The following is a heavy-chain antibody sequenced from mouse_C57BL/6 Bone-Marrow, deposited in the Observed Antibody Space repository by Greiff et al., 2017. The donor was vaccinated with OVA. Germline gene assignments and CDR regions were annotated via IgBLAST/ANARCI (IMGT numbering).Heavy chain of an antibody. CDR3: TQLGFDY. V-gene: IGHV6-3*01. CDR1: GFTFSNYW. D-gene: IGHD4-1*02. Sequence: EVKVEESGGGLVQPGGSMKLSCVASGFTFSNYWMNWVRQSPEKGLEWVAQIRLKSDNYATHYAESVKGRFTISRDDSKSSVYLQMNNLRAEDTGIYYCTQLGFDYWGQGTTLTVSS. J-gene: IGHJ2*01. CDR2: IRLKSDNYAT.